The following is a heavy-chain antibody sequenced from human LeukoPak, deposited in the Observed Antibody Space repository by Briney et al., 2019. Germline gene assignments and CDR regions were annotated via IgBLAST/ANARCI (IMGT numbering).Heavy chain of an antibody. Sequence: SETLSLTCAVYGGSFSGYYWSWIRQPPGKGLEWIGEINHSGSTNYNPSLKSRVTISVDTSKNQFSLKLSSVTAADTAVYYCARRRRILGNIVVVSAAALGRYYFDYWGQGTLVTVSS. V-gene: IGHV4-34*01. CDR2: INHSGST. D-gene: IGHD2-2*01. CDR3: ARRRRILGNIVVVSAAALGRYYFDY. J-gene: IGHJ4*02. CDR1: GGSFSGYY.